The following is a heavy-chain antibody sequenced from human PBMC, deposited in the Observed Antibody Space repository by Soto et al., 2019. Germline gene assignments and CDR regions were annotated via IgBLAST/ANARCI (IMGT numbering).Heavy chain of an antibody. V-gene: IGHV4-39*02. D-gene: IGHD3-3*01. CDR1: GGSISSSSYY. CDR2: IYYSGST. CDR3: ARDRYYDFWSGYDRLDY. Sequence: TLSLTCTVSGGSISSSSYYWGWIRQPPGKGLEWIGSIYYSGSTYYNPSLQGRVTMTTDTSTSTAYMELRSLRSDDTAVYYCARDRYYDFWSGYDRLDYWGQGTLVTVSS. J-gene: IGHJ4*02.